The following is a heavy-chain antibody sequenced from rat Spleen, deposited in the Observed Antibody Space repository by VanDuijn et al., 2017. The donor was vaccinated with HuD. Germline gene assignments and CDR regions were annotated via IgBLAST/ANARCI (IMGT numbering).Heavy chain of an antibody. CDR2: ISYDGSST. CDR1: GFTFNDYW. D-gene: IGHD1-11*01. J-gene: IGHJ2*01. Sequence: EVQLVESGGGLVQPGRSLKLSCVASGFTFNDYWMTWIRQAPGKGLEWVATISYDGSSTYYRDSVKGRFTISRDNAKSTLYLQMDSLRSEDTATYYCARGGGIDYWGQGVMVTVSS. V-gene: IGHV5-31*01. CDR3: ARGGGIDY.